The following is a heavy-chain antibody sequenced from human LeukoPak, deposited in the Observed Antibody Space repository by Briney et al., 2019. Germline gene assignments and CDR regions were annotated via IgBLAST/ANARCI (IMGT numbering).Heavy chain of an antibody. CDR2: ITWNSGTI. J-gene: IGHJ4*02. Sequence: PGGSLRLSCAAFGFTFDDYAMHWVRQVPGKGLEWVSGITWNSGTIAYADSAKGRFTISRDNAKNSLYLQMNSLRPEDTALYYCAKENTRNYSFDYWGRGTLVTVSS. CDR3: AKENTRNYSFDY. CDR1: GFTFDDYA. D-gene: IGHD1-7*01. V-gene: IGHV3-9*01.